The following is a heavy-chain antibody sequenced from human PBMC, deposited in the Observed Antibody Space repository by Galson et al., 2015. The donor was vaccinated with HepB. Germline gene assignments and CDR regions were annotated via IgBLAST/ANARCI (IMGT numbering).Heavy chain of an antibody. Sequence: SLRLSCAATGFTFSSYWMSWVRQAPGKGLEWVANIKQDGSEKNYVDSVKGRFTISRDNAKNSLYLQMNSLRAEDTAVYYCARDEWALLLTPFDYWGQGTLVTVSS. J-gene: IGHJ4*02. CDR3: ARDEWALLLTPFDY. CDR2: IKQDGSEK. CDR1: GFTFSSYW. V-gene: IGHV3-7*01. D-gene: IGHD1-26*01.